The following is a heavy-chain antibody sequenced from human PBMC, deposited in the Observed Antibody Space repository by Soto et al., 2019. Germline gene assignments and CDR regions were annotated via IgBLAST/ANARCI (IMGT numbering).Heavy chain of an antibody. CDR2: IYYSGST. CDR1: GGSISSSSYY. J-gene: IGHJ5*02. Sequence: QLQLQESGPGLVKPSETLSLTCTVSGGSISSSSYYWGWIRQPPGKGLEWIGSIYYSGSTYYNPSLKSRVTISVDTSKNQFSLKLSSVTAADTAVYYCARQASGWYWFDPWGQGTLVTVSS. D-gene: IGHD6-19*01. V-gene: IGHV4-39*01. CDR3: ARQASGWYWFDP.